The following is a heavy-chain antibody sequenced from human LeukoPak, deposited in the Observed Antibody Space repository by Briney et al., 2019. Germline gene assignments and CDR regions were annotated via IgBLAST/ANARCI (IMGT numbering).Heavy chain of an antibody. V-gene: IGHV1-2*06. Sequence: ASVKVSCKASGYTFTGYYMHWMRQAPGQGLEWMGRINPNSGGTNYAQKFQGRVTMTRDTSISTAYMELSRLRSDDTAVYYCASAIYDFWSWAFDIWGQGTMVTVSS. CDR1: GYTFTGYY. J-gene: IGHJ3*02. D-gene: IGHD3-3*01. CDR2: INPNSGGT. CDR3: ASAIYDFWSWAFDI.